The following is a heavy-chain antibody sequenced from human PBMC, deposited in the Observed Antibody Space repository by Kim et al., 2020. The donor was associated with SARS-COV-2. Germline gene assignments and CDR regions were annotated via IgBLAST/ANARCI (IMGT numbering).Heavy chain of an antibody. CDR2: ISYDGTNK. CDR1: GFSFSTYG. J-gene: IGHJ4*02. Sequence: GGSLRLSCAASGFSFSTYGMHWVRQAPGKGLEWVAAISYDGTNKYYGDSVKGRFTISRDNSKNTLYLQMNSLRGDDTAVYYCVKEEEGFDYWGRGTLVTVSS. CDR3: VKEEEGFDY. V-gene: IGHV3-30*18.